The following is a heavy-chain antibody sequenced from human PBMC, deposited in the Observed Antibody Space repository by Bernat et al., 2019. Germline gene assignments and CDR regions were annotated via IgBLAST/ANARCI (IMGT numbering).Heavy chain of an antibody. Sequence: QVQLQHWGAGLLKPSETLSLTCAVYGGSFSGYYWSWIRQPPGEGLEWVGSIYYSGDTYYNPSLKSRVTMSIDTSKNQFSLKLSSVTAADTATYYCARRLTRVVAPTYYFDYWGQGTLVTVSS. V-gene: IGHV4-34*01. CDR3: ARRLTRVVAPTYYFDY. J-gene: IGHJ4*02. CDR2: IYYSGDT. D-gene: IGHD2-15*01. CDR1: GGSFSGYY.